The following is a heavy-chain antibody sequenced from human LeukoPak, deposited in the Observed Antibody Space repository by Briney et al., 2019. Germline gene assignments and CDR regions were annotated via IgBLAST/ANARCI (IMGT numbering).Heavy chain of an antibody. CDR1: GLHFTTYW. CDR2: IKQDGSDT. D-gene: IGHD3-10*01. V-gene: IGHV3-7*03. J-gene: IGHJ4*02. CDR3: AKELWFGELYFDY. Sequence: GGSLRLSCAVSGLHFTTYWMTWVRQAPGKGLEWVGNIKQDGSDTNYVDSVKGRFTISRDNSKNTLYLQMNSLRAEDTAVYYCAKELWFGELYFDYWGQGTLVTVSS.